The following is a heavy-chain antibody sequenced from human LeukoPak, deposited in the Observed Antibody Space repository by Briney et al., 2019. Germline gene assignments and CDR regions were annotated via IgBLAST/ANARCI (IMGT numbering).Heavy chain of an antibody. CDR1: GFTFSSYW. CDR2: INSDGSST. J-gene: IGHJ4*02. CDR3: GRSSHSSSGGAPDC. V-gene: IGHV3-74*01. D-gene: IGHD6-6*01. Sequence: GGSLRLSCAASGFTFSSYWMHWVRQAPGKGLVWVSRINSDGSSTNYAGSVKGRFTISRDNAKNTLYLQMNSLRAEDTAVYYCGRSSHSSSGGAPDCWGQGTLVTVSS.